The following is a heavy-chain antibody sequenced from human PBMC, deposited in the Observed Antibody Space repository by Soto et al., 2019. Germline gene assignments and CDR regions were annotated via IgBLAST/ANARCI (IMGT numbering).Heavy chain of an antibody. CDR3: AGRVGATNYGMDV. Sequence: EVHLVESGGGLIQPGGSLRLSCAASEFTVSSNYMNWVRQAPGQGLECVSTIYSGGSTYYADSVKGRFTISRDNSKNTLYLQMDNLRAEDTAVYYCAGRVGATNYGMDVWGQGTTVTVSS. CDR1: EFTVSSNY. J-gene: IGHJ6*02. CDR2: IYSGGST. D-gene: IGHD1-26*01. V-gene: IGHV3-53*01.